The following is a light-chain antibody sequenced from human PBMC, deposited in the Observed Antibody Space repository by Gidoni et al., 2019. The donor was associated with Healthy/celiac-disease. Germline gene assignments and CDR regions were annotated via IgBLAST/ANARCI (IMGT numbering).Light chain of an antibody. J-gene: IGKJ2*01. Sequence: DIQMTQSPSSLSAYVGDRVTITCQARQDISNYLKWYQQKPGKAPKLLIYDASNLEKGVPSRFSGSGSGTDFTFTISRLQPEDIETYYCQQYDNRPPYTFGQGTKLEIK. CDR1: QDISNY. CDR2: DAS. V-gene: IGKV1-33*01. CDR3: QQYDNRPPYT.